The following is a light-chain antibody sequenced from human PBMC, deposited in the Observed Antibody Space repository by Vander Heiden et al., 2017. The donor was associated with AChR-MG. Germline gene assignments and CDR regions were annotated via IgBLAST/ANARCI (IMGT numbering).Light chain of an antibody. J-gene: IGKJ1*01. Sequence: DIHIIHSPATLSASVGERVTITCRASQSVSSYLDWYQQKPGKAPKLLIYAASNWQSGIPARFSGSGSGTDFTLTISSLQPEDFAAYYCQQSNSTPRTFGQGTKVEIK. CDR1: QSVSSY. CDR3: QQSNSTPRT. V-gene: IGKV1-39*01. CDR2: AAS.